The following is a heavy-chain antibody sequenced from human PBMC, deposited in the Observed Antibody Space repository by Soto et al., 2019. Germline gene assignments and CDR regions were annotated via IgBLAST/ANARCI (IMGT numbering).Heavy chain of an antibody. CDR3: ARDMAALGGYDFGYYYYGMDV. Sequence: VQLVESGGGVVQPGRSLRLSCAASGFTFSSYAMHWVRQAPGKGLEWVAVISYDGSNKYYADSVKGRFTISRDNSKNTLYLQMNSLRAEDTAVYYCARDMAALGGYDFGYYYYGMDVWGQGTTVTVSS. CDR1: GFTFSSYA. V-gene: IGHV3-30-3*01. CDR2: ISYDGSNK. J-gene: IGHJ6*02. D-gene: IGHD5-12*01.